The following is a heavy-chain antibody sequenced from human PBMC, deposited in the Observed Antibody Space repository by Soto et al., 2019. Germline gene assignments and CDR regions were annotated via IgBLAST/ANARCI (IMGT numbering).Heavy chain of an antibody. CDR3: ARDGPYGAAFDI. CDR1: GGSISSYY. D-gene: IGHD4-17*01. V-gene: IGHV4-59*01. CDR2: IYYSGST. Sequence: QVQLQESGPGLVKPSETLSLTCTVSGGSISSYYWSWIRQPPGKGLEWIGYIYYSGSTNYNPSLKSRGTISVDTSGNQFSLKLSSVTAADTAVYYCARDGPYGAAFDIWGQGTMVTVSS. J-gene: IGHJ3*02.